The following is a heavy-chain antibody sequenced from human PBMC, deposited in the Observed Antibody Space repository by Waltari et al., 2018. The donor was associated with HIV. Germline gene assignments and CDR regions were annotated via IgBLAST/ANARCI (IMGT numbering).Heavy chain of an antibody. CDR1: GFPFADYA. CDR2: ISWDGGST. D-gene: IGHD4-17*01. V-gene: IGHV3-43D*03. J-gene: IGHJ3*02. Sequence: EVQLVESGGVVVQPGGSLRLSFAASGFPFADYAMHWVRQAPGKGLEWVSRISWDGGSTYYADSVKGRFTISRDNSKNSLYLQMNSLRAEDTALYYCSTYGDSEAFDIWGQGTMVTVSS. CDR3: STYGDSEAFDI.